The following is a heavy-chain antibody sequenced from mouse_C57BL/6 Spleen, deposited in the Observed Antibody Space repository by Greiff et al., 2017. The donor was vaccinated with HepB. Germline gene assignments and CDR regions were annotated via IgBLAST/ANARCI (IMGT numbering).Heavy chain of an antibody. CDR1: GYTFTSYW. Sequence: VQLQQPGAELVRPGSSVKLSCKASGYTFTSYWMDWVKQRPGQGLEWIGNIYPSDSETHYNQKFKDKATLTVDKSSSTAYMQLSSLTSEDSAVYYCARREDYAMDYWGQGTSVTVSS. CDR3: ARREDYAMDY. V-gene: IGHV1-61*01. J-gene: IGHJ4*01. CDR2: IYPSDSET.